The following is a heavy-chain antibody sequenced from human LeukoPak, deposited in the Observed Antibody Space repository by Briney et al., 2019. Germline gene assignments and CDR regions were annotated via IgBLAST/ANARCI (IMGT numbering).Heavy chain of an antibody. V-gene: IGHV3-33*06. CDR1: GFTFSSYG. Sequence: GGSLRLSCAASGFTFSSYGMHWVRQAPGKGLEWVAVIWYDGSNKYYADSVKGRFTISRDNSKNTLYLQMNSLRAEDTAVYYCAKASQLLWFGELGYWGQGTLVTVSS. CDR3: AKASQLLWFGELGY. D-gene: IGHD3-10*01. CDR2: IWYDGSNK. J-gene: IGHJ4*02.